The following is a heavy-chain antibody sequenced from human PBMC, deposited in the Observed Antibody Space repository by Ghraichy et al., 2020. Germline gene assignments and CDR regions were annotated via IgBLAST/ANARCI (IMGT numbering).Heavy chain of an antibody. J-gene: IGHJ6*02. D-gene: IGHD3-10*01. CDR2: IYYSGST. V-gene: IGHV4-59*01. Sequence: SETLSLTCTVSGGSLRSYYWSWIRQPPGKGLEWIGYIYYSGSTNYNPSLKSRVTISVDTSKNQFSLKLNSGTAADTAMYFCARETAYFGSGYYYGMDVWGQGTTVTVSS. CDR1: GGSLRSYY. CDR3: ARETAYFGSGYYYGMDV.